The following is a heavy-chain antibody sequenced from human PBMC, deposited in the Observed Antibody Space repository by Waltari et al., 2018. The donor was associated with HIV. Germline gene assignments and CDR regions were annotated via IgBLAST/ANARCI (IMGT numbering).Heavy chain of an antibody. CDR1: GFTVSSNY. V-gene: IGHV3-66*01. D-gene: IGHD1-26*01. CDR3: ARDLREDYYHFAMNV. J-gene: IGHJ6*02. CDR2: IWSGGST. Sequence: EVQLVESGGHLVQPGGSCSLSSAASGFTVSSNYMNWVRDAAGKGLEWVSVIWSGGSTYYADSVKGRFTISRDNSRNTMYLQMNSLRVDDTAVYYCARDLREDYYHFAMNVWGQGTSVTVSS.